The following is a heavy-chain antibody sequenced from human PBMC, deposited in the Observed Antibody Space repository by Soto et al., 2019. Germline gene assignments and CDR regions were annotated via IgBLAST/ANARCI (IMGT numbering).Heavy chain of an antibody. CDR2: IYHSGST. D-gene: IGHD1-26*01. CDR3: AREAWELLYYYYGMDV. J-gene: IGHJ6*02. V-gene: IGHV4-38-2*02. Sequence: SETLSLTCAVSGYSISSGYYWGWIRQPPGKGLEWIGSIYHSGSTYYNPSLKSRVTISVDTSKNQFSLKLSSVTAADTAVYYCAREAWELLYYYYGMDVWGQGTTVTVSS. CDR1: GYSISSGYY.